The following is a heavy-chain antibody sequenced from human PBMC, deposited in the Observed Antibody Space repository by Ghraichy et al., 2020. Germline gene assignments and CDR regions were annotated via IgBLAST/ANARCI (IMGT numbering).Heavy chain of an antibody. V-gene: IGHV3-7*03. CDR2: INQDGREK. J-gene: IGHJ3*02. CDR3: SSGDTFDI. D-gene: IGHD3-10*01. Sequence: GGSLRLSCAASGLIFSSYWMTWFRQAPGKGLEWVANINQDGREKYYVGSVKGRFTISRDNAKNSLYLQMNNLSAEDTAVYYCSSGDTFDIWGRGTMVTVSS. CDR1: GLIFSSYW.